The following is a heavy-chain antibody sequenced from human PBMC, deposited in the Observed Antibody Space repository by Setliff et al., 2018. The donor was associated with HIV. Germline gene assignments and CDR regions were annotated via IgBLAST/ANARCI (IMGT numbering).Heavy chain of an antibody. CDR3: ARGTAERSAVRGLAIAFDI. V-gene: IGHV4-31*01. CDR1: GGSISSGVFY. D-gene: IGHD3-10*01. Sequence: PSETLSLTCTVSGGSISSGVFYWTWIRQHPGKGLAWIGYIYYTGGTYYKPSLRSPVTMSVDTSKNQFSLNVTSVTAADTAVYYCARGTAERSAVRGLAIAFDIWGQGTMVTVSS. CDR2: IYYTGGT. J-gene: IGHJ3*02.